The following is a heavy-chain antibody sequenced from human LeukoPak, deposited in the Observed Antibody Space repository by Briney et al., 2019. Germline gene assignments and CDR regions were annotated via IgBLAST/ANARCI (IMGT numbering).Heavy chain of an antibody. CDR1: GFTFSSYG. V-gene: IGHV3-30*03. Sequence: PGGSLRLSCAASGFTFSSYGMHWVRQAPGKGLEWVAVISYDGSNKYYADSVKGRFTISRDNSKNTLYLQMNSLRAEDTAVYYCARVLGGGSRGGFDYWGQGTLVTVSS. D-gene: IGHD2-15*01. J-gene: IGHJ4*02. CDR2: ISYDGSNK. CDR3: ARVLGGGSRGGFDY.